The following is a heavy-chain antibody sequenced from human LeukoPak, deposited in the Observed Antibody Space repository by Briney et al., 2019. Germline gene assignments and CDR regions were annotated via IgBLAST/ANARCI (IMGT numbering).Heavy chain of an antibody. CDR3: ARTSPTSHFDF. CDR1: GFTFTTYW. V-gene: IGHV3-74*01. Sequence: GGSLRLSCVASGFTFTTYWMHWVRQAPGRGLVWVSRINGDGSNSNYADSVKGRFTISRDNARNTLYLQMNGLRAEDTALYYCARTSPTSHFDFWGQGTLVTVSS. CDR2: INGDGSNS. D-gene: IGHD3-16*01. J-gene: IGHJ4*02.